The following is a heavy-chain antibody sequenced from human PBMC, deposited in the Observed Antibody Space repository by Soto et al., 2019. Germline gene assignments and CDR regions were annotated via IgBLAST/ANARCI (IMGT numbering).Heavy chain of an antibody. D-gene: IGHD6-13*01. J-gene: IGHJ4*02. Sequence: SETLSLTCTVSGGSISSGCYYWSWIRQHPGKGLEWIGYIYYSGSTYYNPSLKSRVTISVDTSKNQFSLKLSSVTAADTAVYYCARVVRLSSSWALFDYWGQGTLVTVSS. CDR2: IYYSGST. CDR3: ARVVRLSSSWALFDY. V-gene: IGHV4-31*03. CDR1: GGSISSGCYY.